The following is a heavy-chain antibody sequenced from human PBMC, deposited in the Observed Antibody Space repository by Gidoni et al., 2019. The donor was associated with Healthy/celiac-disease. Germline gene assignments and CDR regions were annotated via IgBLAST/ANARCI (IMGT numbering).Heavy chain of an antibody. Sequence: EVQLVESGGGLVQPGRSLRLSFAASGFTFDDYAMHWVRQAPGKGLEWVSGISWNSGSIGYADSVKGRFTISRDNAKNSLYLQMNSLRAEDTALYYCAKESGSYDLDYWGQGTLVTVSS. V-gene: IGHV3-9*01. CDR2: ISWNSGSI. J-gene: IGHJ4*02. CDR1: GFTFDDYA. CDR3: AKESGSYDLDY. D-gene: IGHD1-26*01.